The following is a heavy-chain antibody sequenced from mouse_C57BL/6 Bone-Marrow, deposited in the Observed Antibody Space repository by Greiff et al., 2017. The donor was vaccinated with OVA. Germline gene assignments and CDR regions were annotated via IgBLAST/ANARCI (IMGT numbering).Heavy chain of an antibody. CDR1: GYTFTSYW. CDR3: ARDGSSPPFAY. CDR2: IDPSDSYT. Sequence: QVQLQQSGAELVMPGASVKLSCKASGYTFTSYWMHWVKQRPGQGLEWIGEIDPSDSYTNYNQKFKGKSTLTVDKSSSTAYMQLSSLTSEDSAVYYCARDGSSPPFAYWGQGTLVTVSA. V-gene: IGHV1-69*01. D-gene: IGHD1-1*01. J-gene: IGHJ3*01.